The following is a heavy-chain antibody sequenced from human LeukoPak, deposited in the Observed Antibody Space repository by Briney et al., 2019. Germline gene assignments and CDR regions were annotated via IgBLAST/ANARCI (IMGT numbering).Heavy chain of an antibody. CDR2: IYYSGST. V-gene: IGHV4-39*01. J-gene: IGHJ4*02. CDR1: GASISSYY. CDR3: ARLRRWYDFWSGYDY. D-gene: IGHD3-3*01. Sequence: PSETLSLTCSVSGASISSYYWGWIRQPPGKGLEWIGSIYYSGSTYYNPSLKSRVTISVDTSKNQFSLKLSSVTAADTAVYYCARLRRWYDFWSGYDYWGQGTLVTVSS.